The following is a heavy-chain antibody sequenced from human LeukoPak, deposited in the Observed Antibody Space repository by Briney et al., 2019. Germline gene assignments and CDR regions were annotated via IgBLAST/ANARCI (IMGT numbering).Heavy chain of an antibody. V-gene: IGHV5-51*01. Sequence: GESLKISCKGAGYSFISYWIAWVRQMPGKGLEWMVIIYPGDSDTRYSPSFQGQVTISADKSLNTAYLQWSSLKASDTAIYYCARHSSPGSISYFDYWGQGTLVTVSS. CDR3: ARHSSPGSISYFDY. J-gene: IGHJ4*02. CDR2: IYPGDSDT. D-gene: IGHD2-21*01. CDR1: GYSFISYW.